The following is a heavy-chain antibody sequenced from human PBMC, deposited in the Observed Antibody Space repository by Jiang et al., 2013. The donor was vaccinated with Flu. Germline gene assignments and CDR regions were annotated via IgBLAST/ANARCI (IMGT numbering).Heavy chain of an antibody. V-gene: IGHV1-3*04. CDR1: GYTFVSYA. Sequence: EVKKPGASVRVSCRASGYTFVSYAMHWVRQAPGQRLEWMGWINTGNGITRYSQKFQGRVTITRDTSATTAYMELSSLRSEDTAIYYCARKYCTRISCYDWFDPWGQGTLVTVSS. D-gene: IGHD2-2*01. J-gene: IGHJ5*02. CDR2: INTGNGIT. CDR3: ARKYCTRISCYDWFDP.